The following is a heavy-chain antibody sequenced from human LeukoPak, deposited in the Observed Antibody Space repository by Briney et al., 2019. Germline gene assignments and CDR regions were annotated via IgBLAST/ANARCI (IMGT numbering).Heavy chain of an antibody. Sequence: GSLRLSCAASGFSFSDAWMNWVRQAPGKGLEWVGHIKSKTDGGTTDYAAPVKGRFTISRDDSKNTLYLQMNSLKTEDTAVYYCTTDYGDYGMDVWGQGTTVTVSS. D-gene: IGHD4-17*01. CDR1: GFSFSDAW. V-gene: IGHV3-15*07. CDR2: IKSKTDGGTT. CDR3: TTDYGDYGMDV. J-gene: IGHJ6*02.